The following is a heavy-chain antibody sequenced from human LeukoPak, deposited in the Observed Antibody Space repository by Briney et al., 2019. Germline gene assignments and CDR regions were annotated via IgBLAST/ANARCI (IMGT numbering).Heavy chain of an antibody. CDR2: INPNSGGT. CDR1: GYTFTGYY. Sequence: GASVKVSCKASGYTFTGYYMHWVRQAPGQGLEWMGWINPNSGGTNYAQKFQGWVTMTRDTSISTAYMELSRLRSDDTAVYYCARGTLITIFGVVTTNNWFDPWGQGTLVTVSS. J-gene: IGHJ5*02. V-gene: IGHV1-2*04. D-gene: IGHD3-3*01. CDR3: ARGTLITIFGVVTTNNWFDP.